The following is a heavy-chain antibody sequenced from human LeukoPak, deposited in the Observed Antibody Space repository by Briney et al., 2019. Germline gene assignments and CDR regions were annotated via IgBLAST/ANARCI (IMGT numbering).Heavy chain of an antibody. CDR3: ARQFYYDSGGSHY. CDR2: IFYSGST. J-gene: IGHJ4*02. Sequence: SETLSLTCTVSGGSISSSSYYWGWIRQPPGKGLEWIGSIFYSGSTYYNPSLESRVTISVDTSKNQFSLKLSSVTAADTAVYYCARQFYYDSGGSHYWGQGTLVTVSS. D-gene: IGHD3-22*01. V-gene: IGHV4-39*01. CDR1: GGSISSSSYY.